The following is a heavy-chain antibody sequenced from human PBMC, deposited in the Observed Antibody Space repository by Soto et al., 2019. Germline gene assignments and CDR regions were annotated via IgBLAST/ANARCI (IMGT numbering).Heavy chain of an antibody. Sequence: QVQLVASGGGVVQPGRSLRLSCAASGFTFSSYGMHWVRQAPGKGLEWVAVISYDGSNKYYADSVTGRFTISRDNSKNTLYLQLNSRRADDTPVYYCAKDLLRDRQYYYGMDVCGQGTTVTV. D-gene: IGHD4-4*01. CDR2: ISYDGSNK. CDR3: AKDLLRDRQYYYGMDV. V-gene: IGHV3-30*18. J-gene: IGHJ6*02. CDR1: GFTFSSYG.